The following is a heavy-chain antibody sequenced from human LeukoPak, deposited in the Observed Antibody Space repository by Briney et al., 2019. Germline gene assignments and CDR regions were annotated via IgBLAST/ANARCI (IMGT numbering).Heavy chain of an antibody. J-gene: IGHJ4*02. CDR2: IIPIFGTA. V-gene: IGHV1-69*06. Sequence: SVKVSCKASGGTFSSYAISWVRQAPGQGLEWMGGIIPIFGTANYAQKFQGRVTITADKSTSTAYMELSSLRSEDTAVYYCARVSGGYCSSTSCYASSGHSDYWGQGTLVTVSS. CDR3: ARVSGGYCSSTSCYASSGHSDY. D-gene: IGHD2-2*01. CDR1: GGTFSSYA.